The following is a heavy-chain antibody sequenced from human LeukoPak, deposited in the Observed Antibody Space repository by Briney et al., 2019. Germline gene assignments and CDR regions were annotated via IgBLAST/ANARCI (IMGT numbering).Heavy chain of an antibody. V-gene: IGHV3-23*01. J-gene: IGHJ4*02. Sequence: PGGSLRLSCEASGFTFSSYGMSWVRQAPGQGLEWVSGISGTGVGTYYADSVKGRFSISRDNSKNTLYLQMNSLRAEDMAVYYCAKREGSSSRHFDYWGQGTLVTVSS. CDR2: ISGTGVGT. CDR3: AKREGSSSRHFDY. CDR1: GFTFSSYG. D-gene: IGHD6-6*01.